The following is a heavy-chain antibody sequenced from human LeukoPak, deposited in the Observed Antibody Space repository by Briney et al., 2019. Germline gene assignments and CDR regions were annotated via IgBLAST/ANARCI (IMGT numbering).Heavy chain of an antibody. CDR1: RYTFTGYY. CDR3: AREQQLVQAYYYYYYMDV. Sequence: GASVKVSCKAPRYTFTGYYMHWVRQAPGQGVEWMGRINPNSGGTNYAQKFQGRVTMTRDTSISTAYMELSRLRSDDTAVYYCAREQQLVQAYYYYYYMDVWGKGTTVTVSS. CDR2: INPNSGGT. J-gene: IGHJ6*03. D-gene: IGHD6-13*01. V-gene: IGHV1-2*06.